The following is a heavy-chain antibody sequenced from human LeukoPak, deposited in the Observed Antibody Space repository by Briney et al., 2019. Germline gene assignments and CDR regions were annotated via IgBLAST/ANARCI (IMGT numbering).Heavy chain of an antibody. CDR2: ISYDGSNK. D-gene: IGHD5-18*01. CDR3: ARDLSGVTGYTYGRGIDY. V-gene: IGHV3-30*03. Sequence: GGSLRLSCAASGFTFSSYGMHWVRQAPGKGLEWVAVISYDGSNKYYADSVKGRFTISRDNAKTSLYLQMNSLRAEDTAVYYCARDLSGVTGYTYGRGIDYWGQGTLVTVSS. J-gene: IGHJ4*02. CDR1: GFTFSSYG.